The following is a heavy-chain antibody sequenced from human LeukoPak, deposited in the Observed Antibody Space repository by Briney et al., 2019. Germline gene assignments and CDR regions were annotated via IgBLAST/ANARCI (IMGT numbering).Heavy chain of an antibody. V-gene: IGHV4-59*08. CDR1: GGSISSYH. D-gene: IGHD6-13*01. CDR2: IYNSGST. Sequence: PSETLSLTCTVSGGSISSYHWSWIRQPPGKGLEWIGYIYNSGSTNYNPSLKSRVTISVDTPKNQFSLELSSVTAADTAVYYCARHRISSNWYFDYWGQGTLVTVSS. J-gene: IGHJ4*02. CDR3: ARHRISSNWYFDY.